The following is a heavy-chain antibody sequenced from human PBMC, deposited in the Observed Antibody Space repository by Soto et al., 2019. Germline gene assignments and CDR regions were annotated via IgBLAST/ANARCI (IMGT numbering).Heavy chain of an antibody. CDR3: TTDGLYDTWAQL. V-gene: IGHV3-15*01. CDR1: GFTFSNAW. J-gene: IGHJ4*02. CDR2: IKSKTDGATT. Sequence: PVGSLRLSCAASGFTFSNAWMSWGREAAGKGLQWVRRIKSKTDGATTDYAAPVKGRFTISRDDSKNTLYLQMNSLKTEDTAVYYCTTDGLYDTWAQLWGQGTLVTVSS. D-gene: IGHD3-3*01.